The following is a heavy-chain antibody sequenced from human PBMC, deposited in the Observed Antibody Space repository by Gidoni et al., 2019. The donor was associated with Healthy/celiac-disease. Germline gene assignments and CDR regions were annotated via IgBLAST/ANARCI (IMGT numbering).Heavy chain of an antibody. D-gene: IGHD1-20*01. CDR3: ATRITGTGAFDY. J-gene: IGHJ4*02. Sequence: QVQLQESGPGLVKPSQTLSLTCTVSGGSISSGSYYWSWIRQPAGKGLEWIGRIYTSGSTNYNPSLKSRVTISVDTSKNQFSLKLSSVTAADTAVYYCATRITGTGAFDYWGQGTLVTVSS. CDR2: IYTSGST. CDR1: GGSISSGSYY. V-gene: IGHV4-61*02.